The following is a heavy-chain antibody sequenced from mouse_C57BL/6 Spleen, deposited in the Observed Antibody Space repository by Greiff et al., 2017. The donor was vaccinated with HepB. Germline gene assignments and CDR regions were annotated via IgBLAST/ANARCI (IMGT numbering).Heavy chain of an antibody. D-gene: IGHD1-1*01. CDR2: INPGSGGT. V-gene: IGHV1-54*01. CDR3: ARGENYYGSSWGFGY. Sequence: QVQLQQSGAELVRPGTSVKVSCKASGYAFTNYLIEWVKQRPGQGLEWIGVINPGSGGTNYNEKFKGKATLTADKSSSTAYMQLSSLTSEDSAGYFCARGENYYGSSWGFGYWGQGTLVTVSA. CDR1: GYAFTNYL. J-gene: IGHJ3*01.